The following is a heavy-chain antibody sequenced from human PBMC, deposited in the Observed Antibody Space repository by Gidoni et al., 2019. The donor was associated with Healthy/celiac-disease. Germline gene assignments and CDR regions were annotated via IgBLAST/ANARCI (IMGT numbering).Heavy chain of an antibody. V-gene: IGHV3-21*01. Sequence: EVQLVESGGGLVKPGGAMRLYGAADGFTFSSESMNWVPQAPGKGLEWVSSIRSSSSYIYYADSVKGRFTISRDNAKNSLYLQMNSLRAEDTAVYYCARDLSPFGYCSSTSCSEGWFDPWGQGTLVTVSS. J-gene: IGHJ5*02. CDR1: GFTFSSES. CDR2: IRSSSSYI. CDR3: ARDLSPFGYCSSTSCSEGWFDP. D-gene: IGHD2-2*03.